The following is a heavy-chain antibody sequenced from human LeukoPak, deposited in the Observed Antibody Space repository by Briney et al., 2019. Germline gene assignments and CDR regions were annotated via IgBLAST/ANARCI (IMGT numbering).Heavy chain of an antibody. V-gene: IGHV4-59*01. Sequence: SETLSLTCSVSGVSISSFYWTWIRQVPGKGLEWIGYFYNSGSSDYDPSLKSRATFSEDTSKNHFSLSLSAVTAADTAVYYCASPGPYYSETSGYLVFWGQGILVTVSS. CDR3: ASPGPYYSETSGYLVF. J-gene: IGHJ4*02. CDR2: FYNSGSS. D-gene: IGHD3-22*01. CDR1: GVSISSFY.